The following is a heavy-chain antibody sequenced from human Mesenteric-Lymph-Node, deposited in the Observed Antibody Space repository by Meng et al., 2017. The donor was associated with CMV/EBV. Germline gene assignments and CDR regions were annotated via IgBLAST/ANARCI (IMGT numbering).Heavy chain of an antibody. D-gene: IGHD3-10*01. J-gene: IGHJ4*02. CDR2: IYSGDNT. V-gene: IGHV3-53*01. Sequence: GESLKISCAASGINVRSNYMSWVRRAPGKGLERVAIIYSGDNTDYTDSVKGRFDMFRDSFKNTVYLQMDSLRAEDTAIYYCASAWTLGGFDDWGQGTLVTVSS. CDR3: ASAWTLGGFDD. CDR1: GINVRSNY.